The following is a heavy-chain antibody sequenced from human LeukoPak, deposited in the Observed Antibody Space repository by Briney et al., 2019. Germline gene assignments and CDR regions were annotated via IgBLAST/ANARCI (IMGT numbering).Heavy chain of an antibody. Sequence: GGSLRLSCAASGFTVSSNYMSWVRQAPGKGLEWVSVIYSGDSTYYADSVKGRFTISGDNSKNTLYLQMNSLRAEDTAVYYCARGSYSSGWYLDYWGQGTLVTVSS. V-gene: IGHV3-66*01. CDR1: GFTVSSNY. J-gene: IGHJ4*02. CDR2: IYSGDST. D-gene: IGHD6-19*01. CDR3: ARGSYSSGWYLDY.